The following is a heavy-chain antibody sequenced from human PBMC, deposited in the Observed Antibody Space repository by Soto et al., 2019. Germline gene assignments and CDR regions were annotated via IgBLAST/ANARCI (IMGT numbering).Heavy chain of an antibody. J-gene: IGHJ4*02. V-gene: IGHV3-23*01. CDR1: GFTFSNYA. CDR3: AKAYYYDGSGYFYDY. D-gene: IGHD3-22*01. CDR2: LSGGDRST. Sequence: EVQLLESGGGLVQPGGSLRLSCPASGFTFSNYAMSWVRQAPGKGLEWVSALSGGDRSTYYADSVRGRFTISRDDSKNTLYLQMNSLRAEDTAVYYCAKAYYYDGSGYFYDYWGQGTLVTVSS.